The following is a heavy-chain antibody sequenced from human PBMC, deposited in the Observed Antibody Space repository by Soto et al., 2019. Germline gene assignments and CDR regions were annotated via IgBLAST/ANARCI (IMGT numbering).Heavy chain of an antibody. CDR3: ARFRCSGGSCYIFDWFDP. J-gene: IGHJ5*02. D-gene: IGHD2-15*01. CDR1: GGSISSGGYY. CDR2: IYYSGST. Sequence: KPSETLSLTCTVSGGSISSGGYYWSWIRQHPGKGLEWIGYIYYSGSTYYNPSLKSRVTISVDTSKNQFSLKLSSVTAADTAVYYCARFRCSGGSCYIFDWFDPWGQGTLVTVSS. V-gene: IGHV4-31*03.